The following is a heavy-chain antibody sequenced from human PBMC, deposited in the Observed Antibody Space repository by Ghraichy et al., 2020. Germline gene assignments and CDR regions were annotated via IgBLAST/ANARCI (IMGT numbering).Heavy chain of an antibody. D-gene: IGHD1-7*01. V-gene: IGHV3-73*01. CDR3: TSQLELLPYYYYYYGMDV. J-gene: IGHJ6*02. Sequence: GGSLRLSCAASGFTFSGSAMHWVRQASGKGLEWVGRIRSKANSYATAYAASVKGRFTISRDDSKNTAYLQMNSLKTEDTAVYYCTSQLELLPYYYYYYGMDVWGQGTTVTVSS. CDR1: GFTFSGSA. CDR2: IRSKANSYAT.